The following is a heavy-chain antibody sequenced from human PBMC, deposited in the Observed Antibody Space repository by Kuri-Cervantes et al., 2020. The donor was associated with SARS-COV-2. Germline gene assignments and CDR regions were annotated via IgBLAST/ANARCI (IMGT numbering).Heavy chain of an antibody. D-gene: IGHD3-3*01. V-gene: IGHV4-39*01. CDR1: GCSISSSSYY. Sequence: GSLRLPCPVSGCSISSSSYYWCWIRQPPGKGLEWIGSIYHSGSTYYNPSLKSRVTISVDTSKNQFSLKLSSLTAADTAVYYCARQTMSSITIVVVIIKKNWFDPWGQGTLVTVSS. CDR2: IYHSGST. CDR3: ARQTMSSITIVVVIIKKNWFDP. J-gene: IGHJ5*02.